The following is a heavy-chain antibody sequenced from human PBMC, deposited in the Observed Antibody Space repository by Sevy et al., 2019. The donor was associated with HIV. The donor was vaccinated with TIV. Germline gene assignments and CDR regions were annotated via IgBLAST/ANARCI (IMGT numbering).Heavy chain of an antibody. D-gene: IGHD2-21*01. V-gene: IGHV3-7*04. J-gene: IGHJ4*02. Sequence: GGSLRLSCGASGFTFSSFWINWVRQVPGKGLEWVANINQDGSTSYYVDSAKGRFTISRDNTENSVSLQMNDLRAEDTAVYYCVRAVGGADAYWGQGTLVTVSS. CDR2: INQDGSTS. CDR3: VRAVGGADAY. CDR1: GFTFSSFW.